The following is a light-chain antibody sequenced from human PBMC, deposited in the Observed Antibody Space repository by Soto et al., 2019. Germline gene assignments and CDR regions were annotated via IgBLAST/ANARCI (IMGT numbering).Light chain of an antibody. J-gene: IGKJ2*01. CDR3: QQYNTWPLYT. V-gene: IGKV3-15*01. CDR2: GAS. Sequence: EIVMTQSPATLSVSPGDGATLSCRASQSVRSNVAWYQQKPGQAPRLLIYGASSRVTGIPARFSGSGSGTDFSLTIISLQSEDFAVYYCQQYNTWPLYTFGQGTKLEIK. CDR1: QSVRSN.